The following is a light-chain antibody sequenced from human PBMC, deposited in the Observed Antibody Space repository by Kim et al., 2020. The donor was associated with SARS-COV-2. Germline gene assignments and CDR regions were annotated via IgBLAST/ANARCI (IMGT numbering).Light chain of an antibody. CDR1: SLRSYY. CDR3: TSRDLSGNHVL. V-gene: IGLV3-19*01. CDR2: CKN. Sequence: AFVQTARITCQADSLRSYYASWIHHNTGQASILVIYCKNHRPSGIPSRFSGSSAGITDVLTIPGAQAEDEAYHHCTSRDLSGNHVLFGGGTQLIAL. J-gene: IGLJ7*02.